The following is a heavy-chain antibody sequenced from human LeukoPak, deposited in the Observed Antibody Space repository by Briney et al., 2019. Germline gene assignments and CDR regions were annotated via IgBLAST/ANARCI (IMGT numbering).Heavy chain of an antibody. Sequence: ASVKVSCKASGYTFTSYAMNWVRQTPGQGLEWMGWINTNTGNPTYAQGFTGRFVFSLDTSVSTAYLQISSLKAEDTAVYYCAGGGIVVVMDDAFDIWGQGTMVTVSS. CDR1: GYTFTSYA. V-gene: IGHV7-4-1*02. CDR3: AGGGIVVVMDDAFDI. J-gene: IGHJ3*02. D-gene: IGHD3-22*01. CDR2: INTNTGNP.